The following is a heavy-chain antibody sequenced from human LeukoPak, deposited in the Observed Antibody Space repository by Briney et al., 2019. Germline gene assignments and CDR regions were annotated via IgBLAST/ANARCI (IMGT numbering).Heavy chain of an antibody. CDR2: ISAYNGNT. CDR3: ARDYYDSSGSSEKLDY. V-gene: IGHV1-18*01. Sequence: ASVKVSCKASGYTFTSYGISWVRQAPGQGLEWMGWISAYNGNTNYAQKLQGRVTMTTDTSTSTAYMELRSLRSDDTAVYYCARDYYDSSGSSEKLDYWGQGTLVTVSS. D-gene: IGHD3-22*01. J-gene: IGHJ4*02. CDR1: GYTFTSYG.